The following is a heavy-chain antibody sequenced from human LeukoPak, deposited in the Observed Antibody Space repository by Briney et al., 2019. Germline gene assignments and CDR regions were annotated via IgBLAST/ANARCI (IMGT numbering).Heavy chain of an antibody. D-gene: IGHD3-3*01. CDR1: GYTFTSYA. J-gene: IGHJ5*02. Sequence: ASVKVSCKASGYTFTSYAMNWVRQAPGQGLEWMGWINTNTGNPTYAQGFTGRFVFSSDTSVSTAYLQISSLKAEDTAVYYCARGEVKTYYDFWSGYSNWFDPWGQGTLVTVSS. CDR3: ARGEVKTYYDFWSGYSNWFDP. CDR2: INTNTGNP. V-gene: IGHV7-4-1*02.